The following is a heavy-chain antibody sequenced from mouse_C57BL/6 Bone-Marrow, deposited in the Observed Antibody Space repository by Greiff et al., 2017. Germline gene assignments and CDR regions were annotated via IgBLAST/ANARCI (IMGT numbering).Heavy chain of an antibody. D-gene: IGHD2-1*01. J-gene: IGHJ2*01. CDR2: ISNGGGST. Sequence: EVMLVESGGGLVQPGGSLKLSCAASGFTFSDYYMYWVRQTPEKRLEWVAYISNGGGSTYYPDTVKGRFTISRDNAKNTLYLQMSRLKSEDTALYYCARHGGYGTYDFDYWGQGTTLTVSS. CDR3: ARHGGYGTYDFDY. V-gene: IGHV5-12*01. CDR1: GFTFSDYY.